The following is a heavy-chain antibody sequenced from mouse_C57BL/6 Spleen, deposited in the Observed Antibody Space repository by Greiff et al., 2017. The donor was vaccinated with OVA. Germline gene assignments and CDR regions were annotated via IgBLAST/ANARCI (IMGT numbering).Heavy chain of an antibody. CDR2: INPSSGYT. D-gene: IGHD2-5*01. Sequence: QVQLQQSGAELAKPGASVKLSCKASGSTFTSYWMHWVKQRPGQGLEWIGYINPSSGYTKNNQKFKDKATLTADKSPSTAYMQLCSLTYEDSAVYYCAKTYSNYDYAMDYWGQGTSVTVSS. CDR1: GSTFTSYW. V-gene: IGHV1-7*01. J-gene: IGHJ4*01. CDR3: AKTYSNYDYAMDY.